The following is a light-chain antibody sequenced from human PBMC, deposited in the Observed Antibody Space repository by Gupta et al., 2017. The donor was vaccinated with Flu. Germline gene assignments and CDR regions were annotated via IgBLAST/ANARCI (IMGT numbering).Light chain of an antibody. V-gene: IGLV2-14*01. CDR2: EVS. CDR3: SSYTSGSTRD. Sequence: QSALPQPASLSGSPGQPITPSCTETSNDIGAYNFVSWYQQHPGKAPKLLIYEVSKRPSGVSDRFSGSKSGNTASLTIFGLQAEDEADYYCSSYTSGSTRDFGPGTTVTVL. J-gene: IGLJ1*01. CDR1: SNDIGAYNF.